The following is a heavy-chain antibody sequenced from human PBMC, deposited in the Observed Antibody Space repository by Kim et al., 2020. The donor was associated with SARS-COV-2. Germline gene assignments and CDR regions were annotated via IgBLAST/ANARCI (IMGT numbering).Heavy chain of an antibody. J-gene: IGHJ6*01. CDR2: INHSGST. Sequence: SETLSLTCAVYGGSFSGYYWSWIRQPPGKGLEWIGEINHSGSTNYNPSLKSRVTISVDTSKNQFSLKLSSVTAADTAVYYCARGRMYYYGSGSTTYYYY. D-gene: IGHD3-10*01. CDR3: ARGRMYYYGSGSTTYYYY. V-gene: IGHV4-34*01. CDR1: GGSFSGYY.